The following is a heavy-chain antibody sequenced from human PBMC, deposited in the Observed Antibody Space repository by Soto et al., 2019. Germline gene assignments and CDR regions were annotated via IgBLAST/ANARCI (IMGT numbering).Heavy chain of an antibody. CDR3: ARHRGPTGPNY. CDR1: GDTISRNNYY. V-gene: IGHV4-39*01. CDR2: MYHSGNT. Sequence: QLQLQESGPGLVKTSETQSLTCTVAGDTISRNNYYWGWIRQPPGKGLEWIGSMYHSGNTYHNPSLKSRVTISVDTSKNQLSLNLRSVTAADTAVYYCARHRGPTGPNYWGQGTLVTVSS. D-gene: IGHD3-10*01. J-gene: IGHJ4*02.